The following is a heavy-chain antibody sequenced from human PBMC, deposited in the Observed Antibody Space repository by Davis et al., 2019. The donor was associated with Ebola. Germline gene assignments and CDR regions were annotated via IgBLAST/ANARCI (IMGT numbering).Heavy chain of an antibody. V-gene: IGHV1-18*01. CDR2: ISAYNGNT. CDR3: ARSITMIVVGYFDY. D-gene: IGHD3-22*01. Sequence: ASVKVSCKASGYTFTSYGISWVRQAPGQGLEWMGWISAYNGNTNYAQKLQGRVTMTPDTSTSTAYMELSGLRSDDTAVYYCARSITMIVVGYFDYWGQGTLVTVSS. J-gene: IGHJ4*02. CDR1: GYTFTSYG.